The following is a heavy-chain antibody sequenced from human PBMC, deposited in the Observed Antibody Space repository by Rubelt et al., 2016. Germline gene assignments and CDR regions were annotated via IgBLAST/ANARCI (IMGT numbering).Heavy chain of an antibody. CDR2: INHTGST. V-gene: IGHV4-34*02. CDR3: ARPRIRNYDFWSSYYAFDS. Sequence: QVQLQQWGAGLLKPSQTLSLTCAVYGGSFSGYYWSWIRQPPGKGLEWIGEINHTGSTNYNQSLKSRVTISIDTSKNQFARKVSSVTAADTAVYYCARPRIRNYDFWSSYYAFDSWGQGTLVTVSS. D-gene: IGHD3-3*01. J-gene: IGHJ4*02. CDR1: GGSFSGYY.